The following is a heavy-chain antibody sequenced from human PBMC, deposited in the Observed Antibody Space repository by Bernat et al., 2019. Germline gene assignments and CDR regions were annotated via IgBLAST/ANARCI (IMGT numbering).Heavy chain of an antibody. Sequence: QVQLVESGGGVVQPGRSLRLSCAASGFTFSSYGMHWVRQAPGKGLEWVAVIWYDGSNKYYADSVKGRFTISRDNSKNTLNLQMNSLRVEDTAVYYCARGVQQQLDYWGQGTLVAVSS. D-gene: IGHD6-13*01. CDR1: GFTFSSYG. J-gene: IGHJ4*02. CDR2: IWYDGSNK. CDR3: ARGVQQQLDY. V-gene: IGHV3-33*01.